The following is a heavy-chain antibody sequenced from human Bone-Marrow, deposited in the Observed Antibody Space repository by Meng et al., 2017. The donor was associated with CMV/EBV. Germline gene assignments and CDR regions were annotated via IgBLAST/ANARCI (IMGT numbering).Heavy chain of an antibody. CDR1: GGPCSSSSYY. Sequence: LETLSLTCTVAGGPCSSSSYYWGWIRQPPGKGLEWIGSIYYSGSTYYNPSLKSRVTISVDTSKNQFSLKLSSMTAADTAVYYCARESPHYKYCSSTSCYRQIAYWGQGTLVTVSS. J-gene: IGHJ4*02. D-gene: IGHD2-2*02. CDR2: IYYSGST. V-gene: IGHV4-39*07. CDR3: ARESPHYKYCSSTSCYRQIAY.